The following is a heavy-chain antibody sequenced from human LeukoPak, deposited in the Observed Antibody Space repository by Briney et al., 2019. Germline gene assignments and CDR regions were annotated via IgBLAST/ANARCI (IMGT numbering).Heavy chain of an antibody. J-gene: IGHJ2*01. CDR1: GDSVSSNIVA. Sequence: SQTLSLTCALSGDSVSSNIVAWNWIRQSPSRGLEWLGRTYYRSKWYNDYAVSVKSRITINRDTSKNQFSLQLNSVTPEDTAVYYCARDYCSSTSCHWYFDLWGRGTLVTVSS. CDR3: ARDYCSSTSCHWYFDL. D-gene: IGHD2-2*01. CDR2: TYYRSKWYN. V-gene: IGHV6-1*01.